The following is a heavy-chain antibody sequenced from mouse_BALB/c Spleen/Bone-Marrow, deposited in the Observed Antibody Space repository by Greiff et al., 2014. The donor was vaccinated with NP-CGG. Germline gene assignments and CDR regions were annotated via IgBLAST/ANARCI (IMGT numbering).Heavy chain of an antibody. CDR2: IRNKANGYTT. V-gene: IGHV7-3*02. J-gene: IGHJ4*01. CDR3: ARDDYYAMDY. CDR1: GFTFTDYY. Sequence: EVNLVESGEGLVQSGGSLRLSCATSGFTFTDYYMSWVRQPPGKALEWLGFIRNKANGYTTEYSASVKGRFTISRDNSQSILYLQMNTLRAEDSATYYCARDDYYAMDYWGQGASVTVSS.